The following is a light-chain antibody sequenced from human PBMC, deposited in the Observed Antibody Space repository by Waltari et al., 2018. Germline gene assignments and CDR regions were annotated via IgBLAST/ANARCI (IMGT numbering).Light chain of an antibody. CDR3: QQRYSWPLT. V-gene: IGKV3-11*01. J-gene: IGKJ4*01. Sequence: EIVLTQSPATLSLSPGERATLSCRASQSIGSYLAWYQQKPGQAPRRLVSDASTRASAIPARFSASGSGTDFTLSISSLEPEDFAVYFCQQRYSWPLTFGGGTKVDLK. CDR2: DAS. CDR1: QSIGSY.